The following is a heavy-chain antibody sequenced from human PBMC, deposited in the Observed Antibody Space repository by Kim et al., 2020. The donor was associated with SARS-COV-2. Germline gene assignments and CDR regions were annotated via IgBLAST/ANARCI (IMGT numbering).Heavy chain of an antibody. Sequence: ASVKVSCKASGYTFTSYYMHWVRQAPGQGLEWMGIINPSGGSTSYAQKFQGRVTMTRDTSTSTVYMELSSLRSEDTAVYYCARAYRVVGATRGAWFDPWGQGTLVTVSS. CDR1: GYTFTSYY. CDR2: INPSGGST. D-gene: IGHD1-26*01. V-gene: IGHV1-46*01. J-gene: IGHJ5*02. CDR3: ARAYRVVGATRGAWFDP.